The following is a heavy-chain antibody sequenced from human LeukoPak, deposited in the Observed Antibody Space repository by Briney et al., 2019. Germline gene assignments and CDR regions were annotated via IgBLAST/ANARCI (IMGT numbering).Heavy chain of an antibody. J-gene: IGHJ6*03. Sequence: GGSLRLSCAASGFTFSSYGMHWVRQAPGKGLEWVAFIRYDGSNKYYADSVKGRFTISRDNSKNTLYLQMNSLRAEDTAVYYCAKEHTYYDFRTQSGYYMDVWGKGTTVTVSS. CDR3: AKEHTYYDFRTQSGYYMDV. V-gene: IGHV3-30*02. D-gene: IGHD3-3*01. CDR1: GFTFSSYG. CDR2: IRYDGSNK.